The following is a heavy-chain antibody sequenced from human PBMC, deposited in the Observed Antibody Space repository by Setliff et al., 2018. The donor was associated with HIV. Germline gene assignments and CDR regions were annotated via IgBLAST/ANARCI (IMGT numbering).Heavy chain of an antibody. V-gene: IGHV4-61*02. Sequence: NPSETLSLTCTVSGGSISSGSDYWSWIRQPAGKGLEWIGRIYTSGSTSYNPSLKSRVTISVDTSRNQFSLNLNSVTAADTAVYYCARHKGRYSYGYYFDYWGQGTLVTVSS. D-gene: IGHD5-18*01. CDR2: IYTSGST. J-gene: IGHJ4*02. CDR1: GGSISSGSDY. CDR3: ARHKGRYSYGYYFDY.